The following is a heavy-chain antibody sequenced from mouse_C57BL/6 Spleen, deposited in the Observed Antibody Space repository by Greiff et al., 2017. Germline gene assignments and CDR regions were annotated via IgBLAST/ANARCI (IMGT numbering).Heavy chain of an antibody. D-gene: IGHD4-1*01. CDR1: GYSFTGYY. J-gene: IGHJ3*01. CDR3: ARRGLGRAWFAY. V-gene: IGHV1-42*01. Sequence: EVQLQQSGPELVKPGASVKISCKASGYSFTGYYMNWVKQSPEKSLEWIGEINPSTGGTTSNQKFKAKATLTVDKSSSTAYMQLKSLTSEDSAVYYCARRGLGRAWFAYWGQGTLVTVSA. CDR2: INPSTGGT.